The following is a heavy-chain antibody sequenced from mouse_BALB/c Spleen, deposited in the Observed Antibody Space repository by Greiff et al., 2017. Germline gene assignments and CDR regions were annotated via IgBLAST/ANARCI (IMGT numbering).Heavy chain of an antibody. CDR1: GYTFTSYY. V-gene: IGHV1-53*01. CDR3: AAFITTVVARFDY. Sequence: QVQLQQSGAELVKPGASVKLSCKASGYTFTSYYMYWVKQRPGQGLEWIGEINPSNGGTNYNGKFKGKATLTADKSSSTAYMQLSSLTSEDSAVYFCAAFITTVVARFDYWGQGTTLTVSS. J-gene: IGHJ2*01. CDR2: INPSNGGT. D-gene: IGHD1-1*01.